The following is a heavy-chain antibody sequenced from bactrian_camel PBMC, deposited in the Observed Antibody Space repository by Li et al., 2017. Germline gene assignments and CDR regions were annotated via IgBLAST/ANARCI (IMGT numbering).Heavy chain of an antibody. J-gene: IGHJ4*01. Sequence: QVQLVESGGDSVQAGGSLRLSCAASGYTYSSYCMGWFRQAPGKEREGIAAIYTGDDLSYYAGGASYYGDSVKDRFTISQDDAGYTVYLQMDSLKPEDTAMYYCAARWGYGLGTRCNGPDLVERGYKGQGTQVTVS. CDR2: IYTGDDLSYYAGGAS. V-gene: IGHV3S1*01. CDR1: GYTYSSYC. D-gene: IGHD1*01.